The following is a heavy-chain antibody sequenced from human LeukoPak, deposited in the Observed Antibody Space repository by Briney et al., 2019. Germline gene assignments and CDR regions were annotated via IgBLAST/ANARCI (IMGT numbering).Heavy chain of an antibody. V-gene: IGHV1-2*02. CDR1: GYTFTGYY. CDR2: INPNSGGT. J-gene: IGHJ4*02. CDR3: ARGFMITFGGVIVIFRD. D-gene: IGHD3-16*02. Sequence: GASVKVSCKASGYTFTGYYMHWVRQAPGQGLEWMGWINPNSGGTNYAQKFQGRATMTRDTSISTAYMELSRLRSDDTAVYYCARGFMITFGGVIVIFRDWGQGTLVTVSS.